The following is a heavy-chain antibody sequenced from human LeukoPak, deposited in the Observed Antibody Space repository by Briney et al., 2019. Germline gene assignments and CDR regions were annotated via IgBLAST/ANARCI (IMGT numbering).Heavy chain of an antibody. CDR2: ISGSGGST. J-gene: IGHJ6*03. CDR1: GFTFSSYA. D-gene: IGHD7-27*01. CDR3: AKDGDAGTSYYFYYMDV. Sequence: GGSLRLSCAASGFTFSSYAMSWVRQAPGKGLEWVSAISGSGGSTYYADSVKGRFTISRDSSKNTLYLQMNSLRAEDTAVYYCAKDGDAGTSYYFYYMDVWGKGTTVTVSS. V-gene: IGHV3-23*01.